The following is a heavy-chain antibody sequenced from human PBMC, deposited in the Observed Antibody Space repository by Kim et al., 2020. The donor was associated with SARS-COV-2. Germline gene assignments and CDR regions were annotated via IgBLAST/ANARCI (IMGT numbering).Heavy chain of an antibody. V-gene: IGHV3-72*01. Sequence: GGSLRLSCAVSGLTFSDHYMDWVRQAPGKGLEWVGRIRIKSDSYSAEYAASVKGRFTISRDDSKSSLYLQMNNLKAEDTAVYYCAASFGWFVSTNWGQGTRVTVSS. CDR2: IRIKSDSYSA. CDR3: AASFGWFVSTN. D-gene: IGHD3-10*01. J-gene: IGHJ4*02. CDR1: GLTFSDHY.